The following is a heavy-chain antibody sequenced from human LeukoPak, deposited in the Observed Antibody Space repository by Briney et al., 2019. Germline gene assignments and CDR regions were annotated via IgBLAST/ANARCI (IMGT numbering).Heavy chain of an antibody. Sequence: PGGSLRLSCAASGFTFSSYGMHWVRQAPGKGLEWVAFVENDGTTKYYADSVKGRFSISRDNSKNTLFLQMNSLRVDDTSMYYCVTDLHGINWYVYWGQGTLVTVSS. CDR1: GFTFSSYG. D-gene: IGHD1-20*01. CDR2: VENDGTTK. CDR3: VTDLHGINWYVY. V-gene: IGHV3-30*02. J-gene: IGHJ4*02.